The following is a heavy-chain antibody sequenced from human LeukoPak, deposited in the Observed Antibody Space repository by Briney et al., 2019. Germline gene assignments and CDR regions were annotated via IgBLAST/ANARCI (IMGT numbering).Heavy chain of an antibody. CDR1: GFTFSSYG. CDR2: ISYDGSNK. J-gene: IGHJ3*02. V-gene: IGHV3-30*18. Sequence: PGRSVRLSCAASGFTFSSYGMHWVGQAPGKGLEWVAVISYDGSNKYYADSVKGRFTISRDNSKNTLYLQMNSLRAEDTAVYYCAKDLYRIVGVTCDTFDIWGRGTMVTVFS. D-gene: IGHD1-26*01. CDR3: AKDLYRIVGVTCDTFDI.